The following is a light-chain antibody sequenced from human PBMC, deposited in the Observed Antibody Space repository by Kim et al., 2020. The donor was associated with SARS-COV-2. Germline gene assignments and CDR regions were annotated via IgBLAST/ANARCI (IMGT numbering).Light chain of an antibody. V-gene: IGLV1-47*01. CDR3: AAWDDSLSGWV. CDR2: RNN. Sequence: GQRVTIYLSGSSANIGSNYVYWYQQRPGTAPKLLIYRNNQRPSGVPDRFSGSKSGNSASLAISGLRSEDEADYYCAAWDDSLSGWVFGGGTQLTVL. J-gene: IGLJ3*02. CDR1: SANIGSNY.